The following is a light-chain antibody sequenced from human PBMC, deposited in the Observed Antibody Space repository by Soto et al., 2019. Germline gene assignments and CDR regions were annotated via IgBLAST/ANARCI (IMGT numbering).Light chain of an antibody. CDR2: GAS. Sequence: EIVVTQSPATLSLSPGERATLSCRASQSFSSSYLAWYQQKPGQAPRLLIYGASSRATGIPDRLSGSGSGTNVTLPISRREPEDFSVYYCQQYGSSTLITFGQGTRLEIK. J-gene: IGKJ5*01. CDR1: QSFSSSY. CDR3: QQYGSSTLIT. V-gene: IGKV3-20*01.